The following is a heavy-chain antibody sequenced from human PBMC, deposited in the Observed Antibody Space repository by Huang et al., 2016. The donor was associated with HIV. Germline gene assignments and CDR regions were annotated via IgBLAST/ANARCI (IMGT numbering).Heavy chain of an antibody. CDR2: IFPDDSDT. CDR1: GYSFSSYW. CDR3: ARRFSSSSGYFDY. J-gene: IGHJ4*02. Sequence: VQLVQSGAEVKKPGESLKISCKGSGYSFSSYWIAWGRQMPGKGLEWIGIIFPDDSDTTYRPSFEGQVTISADKSIGTAYLQWSSLKASDTAMYYCARRFSSSSGYFDYWGQGSLVTVSS. V-gene: IGHV5-51*01. D-gene: IGHD6-6*01.